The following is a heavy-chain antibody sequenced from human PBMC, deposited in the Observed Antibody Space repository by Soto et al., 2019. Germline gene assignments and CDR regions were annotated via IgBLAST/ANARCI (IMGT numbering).Heavy chain of an antibody. Sequence: QVHLQQWGAGLLKPSETLSLTCAVYGVSFTGYYWSWIRQPPGKGLEWIGEINHSGSTNYNPSVKILVTISIDTYKKQFSLKLSSVTAAYTAVYYCATSYYNFWSGYYLAYFDYWGQGTLVTVSS. CDR3: ATSYYNFWSGYYLAYFDY. CDR1: GVSFTGYY. J-gene: IGHJ4*02. V-gene: IGHV4-34*01. D-gene: IGHD3-3*01. CDR2: INHSGST.